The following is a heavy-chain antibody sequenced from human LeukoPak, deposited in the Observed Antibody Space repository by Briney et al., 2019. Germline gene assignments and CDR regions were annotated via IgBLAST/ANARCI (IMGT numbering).Heavy chain of an antibody. V-gene: IGHV3-7*03. CDR3: ARDSLIQYGSGSYWGFDY. Sequence: GGSLRLSCAASGFIFSNYWMSWVRQAPGKGPEWVGDIKTDGSDKYYVGSVKGRFSISRDNAKNSLYLQMNSLRAEDTAVYYCARDSLIQYGSGSYWGFDYWGQGILVTVSS. CDR1: GFIFSNYW. D-gene: IGHD3-10*01. CDR2: IKTDGSDK. J-gene: IGHJ4*02.